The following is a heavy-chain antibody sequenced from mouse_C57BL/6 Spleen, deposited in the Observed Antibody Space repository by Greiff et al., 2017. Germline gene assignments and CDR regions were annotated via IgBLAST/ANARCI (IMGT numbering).Heavy chain of an antibody. V-gene: IGHV1-22*01. J-gene: IGHJ3*01. CDR2: INPNNGGT. D-gene: IGHD2-3*01. CDR3: ARRTYDGYYAWFAY. CDR1: GYTFTDYN. Sequence: VQLQQSGPELVKPGASVKLSCTASGYTFTDYNMHWVKQSHGKSLGWIGYINPNNGGTSYNQKFKGKATLTVNKSSSTAYLELRSLTSEDSAVYYCARRTYDGYYAWFAYWGQGTLVTVSA.